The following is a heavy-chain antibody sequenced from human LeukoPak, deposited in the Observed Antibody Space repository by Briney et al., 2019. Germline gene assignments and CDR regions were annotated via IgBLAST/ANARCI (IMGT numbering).Heavy chain of an antibody. J-gene: IGHJ4*02. Sequence: GRSLRLSCAASGFSFSTFGMHWARRAPGKGLEWVAVIWNDGSKKFYAESVKGRFTISRDDSQNTLYLQMNRLRAEDTAVYYCGRDSLGGDYWGQGTLVTVSS. CDR2: IWNDGSKK. CDR3: GRDSLGGDY. D-gene: IGHD3-16*01. V-gene: IGHV3-33*08. CDR1: GFSFSTFG.